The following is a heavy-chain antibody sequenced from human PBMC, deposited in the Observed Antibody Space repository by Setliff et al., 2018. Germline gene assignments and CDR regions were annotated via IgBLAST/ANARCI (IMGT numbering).Heavy chain of an antibody. CDR3: ARMSGFLYIDV. CDR2: IYTSWST. J-gene: IGHJ6*03. Sequence: SETLSLTCTVSGDSISSRTYYWSWIRQPAGKGLEWIGHIYTSWSTIYNPSLKSRLTISLDTSKNQFSLTLSSVTAADTAVYYCARMSGFLYIDVWGKGTTVTVSS. CDR1: GDSISSRTYY. V-gene: IGHV4-61*09. D-gene: IGHD3-3*01.